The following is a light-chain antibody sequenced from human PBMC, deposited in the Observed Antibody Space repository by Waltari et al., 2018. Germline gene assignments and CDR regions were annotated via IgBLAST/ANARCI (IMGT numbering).Light chain of an antibody. J-gene: IGKJ2*01. V-gene: IGKV4-1*01. CDR3: QQYYSSPYT. CDR2: WAP. Sequence: DFVMTQSPASLALSLGERATIHCKTSPTVLYNSNNRNYLTWYQQKPGQPPKLLFYWAPTRESGVPDRFSASGSGTDFTLTISRLQPEDVAIYYCQQYYSSPYTFGQGTRLEIK. CDR1: PTVLYNSNNRNY.